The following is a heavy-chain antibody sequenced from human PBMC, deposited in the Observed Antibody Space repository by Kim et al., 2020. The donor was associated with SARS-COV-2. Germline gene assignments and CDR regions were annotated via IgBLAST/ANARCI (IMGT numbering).Heavy chain of an antibody. CDR3: SRDPM. V-gene: IGHV3-21*04. J-gene: IGHJ1*01. CDR2: IMGSSGST. Sequence: GGSLRLSCAASGITFSSYSMNWVRQAPGKGLEWVSSIMGSSGSTSYADSVKGRFSISRDNAKNLLFLQMNSLRAEDTAIYYCSRDPMWGQ. CDR1: GITFSSYS.